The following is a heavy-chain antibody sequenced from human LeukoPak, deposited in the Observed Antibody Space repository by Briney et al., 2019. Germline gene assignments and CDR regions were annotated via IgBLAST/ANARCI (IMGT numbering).Heavy chain of an antibody. Sequence: PGGSLRLSCAASGFTFSGSAMHWVRQASGKGLEWVGRIRSKANSYATAYAASGKGRFTIARDYSKNTAYLQMNSLKTEDTAVYYCTRRGPYCSSTSCYSYYYYMDVWGKGTTVTVSS. V-gene: IGHV3-73*01. CDR2: IRSKANSYAT. CDR3: TRRGPYCSSTSCYSYYYYMDV. CDR1: GFTFSGSA. D-gene: IGHD2-2*01. J-gene: IGHJ6*03.